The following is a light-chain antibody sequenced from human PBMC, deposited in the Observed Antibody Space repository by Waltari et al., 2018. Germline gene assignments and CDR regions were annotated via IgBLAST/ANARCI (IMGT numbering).Light chain of an antibody. CDR2: GNS. V-gene: IGLV1-40*01. CDR3: QSYDSSLGGGV. J-gene: IGLJ2*01. Sequence: YQQCPGTAAKLLRYGNSNRPSGVPDGSAGCKSGPSASLAITVLQAEDEADYYCQSYDSSLGGGVFGGGTKLTVL.